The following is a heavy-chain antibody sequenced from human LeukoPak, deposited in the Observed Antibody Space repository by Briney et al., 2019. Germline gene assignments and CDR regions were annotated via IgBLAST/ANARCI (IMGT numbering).Heavy chain of an antibody. J-gene: IGHJ6*03. Sequence: HPGGSLRLSCAASGFTLSSYAMSWVRQAPGKGLEWVSSISASGGSTNYADSVKGRFTISRDNSKNTVYLQMNSLRAEDTAVYYCAKVMKGSERLTMVRGVIIKTAGLYYMDVWGKGTTVTVSS. CDR1: GFTLSSYA. V-gene: IGHV3-23*01. D-gene: IGHD3-10*01. CDR2: ISASGGST. CDR3: AKVMKGSERLTMVRGVIIKTAGLYYMDV.